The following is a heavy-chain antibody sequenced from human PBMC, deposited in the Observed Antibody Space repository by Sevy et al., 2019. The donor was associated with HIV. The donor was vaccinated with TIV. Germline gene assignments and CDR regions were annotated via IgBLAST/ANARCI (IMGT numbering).Heavy chain of an antibody. V-gene: IGHV3-53*01. D-gene: IGHD5-12*01. J-gene: IGHJ4*02. CDR2: IYSGGST. CDR3: ARIDGYNYMIAY. Sequence: GGSLRLSCAASGFTVSSNYMSWVRQAPGKGLEWVSVIYSGGSTYYADSVKGRFTISSDNSKNTLYLHMNSLRAEDTAVYYCARIDGYNYMIAYWGQGTLVTVSS. CDR1: GFTVSSNY.